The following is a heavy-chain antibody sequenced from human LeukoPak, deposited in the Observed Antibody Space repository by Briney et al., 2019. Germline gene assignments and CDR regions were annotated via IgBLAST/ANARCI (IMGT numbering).Heavy chain of an antibody. CDR3: AREYSYGYIYYGMDV. CDR2: IYYSGST. D-gene: IGHD5-18*01. Sequence: SETLSLTCIVSGGSIGSSGYSWGWIRQPPGKGLEWIASIYYSGSTNYNPSLKSRVSISADTSKNHFSLRLSSVTAADTAVYHCAREYSYGYIYYGMDVWGQGTTVTVSS. V-gene: IGHV4-39*07. J-gene: IGHJ6*02. CDR1: GGSIGSSGYS.